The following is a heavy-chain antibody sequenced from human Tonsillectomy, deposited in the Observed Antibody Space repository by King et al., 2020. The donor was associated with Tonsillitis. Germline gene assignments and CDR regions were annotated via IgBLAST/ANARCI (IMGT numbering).Heavy chain of an antibody. CDR1: GYTFSGSA. J-gene: IGHJ4*02. CDR3: TSLGDDTVTTFNY. Sequence: VQLVESGGGLVQPGGSLNLPCTASGYTFSGSAILWVRQASGRGLGWGGRVSSKAKHYATEYGASLEGRFTTASDDSNNMAYLQMNSLKTEDTAVYYCTSLGDDTVTTFNYWGQGTLVTVSS. V-gene: IGHV3-73*02. CDR2: VSSKAKHYAT. D-gene: IGHD4-11*01.